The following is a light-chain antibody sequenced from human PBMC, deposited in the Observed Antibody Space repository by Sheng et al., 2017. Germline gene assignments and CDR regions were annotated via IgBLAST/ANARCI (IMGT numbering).Light chain of an antibody. CDR2: DAS. J-gene: IGKJ5*01. CDR1: QNIDSN. V-gene: IGKV3D-15*01. CDR3: QQYYSVPPVT. Sequence: EIVMTQSPATLSVSPGERATLSCRASQNIDSNLAWYQQKPGQAPRLLIYDASNRATGIPARFSGSGSGTDFTLTISSLEPEDFALYYCQQYYSVPPVTFGQGTRLEIK.